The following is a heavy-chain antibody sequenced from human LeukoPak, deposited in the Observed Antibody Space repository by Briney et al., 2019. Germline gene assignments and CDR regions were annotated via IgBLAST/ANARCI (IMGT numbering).Heavy chain of an antibody. J-gene: IGHJ4*02. D-gene: IGHD6-13*01. CDR2: IYTSGST. Sequence: SETLSLTCTVSGGSLSSYYWSWTRQPAGKGLEWIGRIYTSGSTNYNPSLKSRVTMSVDTSKNQFSLKLSSVTAADTAVYYCARDGGRVAAFEHYWGQGTLVTVSS. CDR3: ARDGGRVAAFEHY. V-gene: IGHV4-4*07. CDR1: GGSLSSYY.